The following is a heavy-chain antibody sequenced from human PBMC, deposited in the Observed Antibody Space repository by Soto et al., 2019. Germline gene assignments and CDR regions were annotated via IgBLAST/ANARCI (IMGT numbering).Heavy chain of an antibody. V-gene: IGHV3-48*03. J-gene: IGHJ3*02. Sequence: GGSLRLSCAASGFTFSSYEMDWVRQAPGKGLEWVAYISSSGTILYGESVKGRFTISRDNADNSLYLQMNSLTAEDTAVYYCTKEKSVMYSGYNAFDIWGRGTMVTVSS. CDR3: TKEKSVMYSGYNAFDI. CDR2: ISSSGTI. CDR1: GFTFSSYE. D-gene: IGHD5-12*01.